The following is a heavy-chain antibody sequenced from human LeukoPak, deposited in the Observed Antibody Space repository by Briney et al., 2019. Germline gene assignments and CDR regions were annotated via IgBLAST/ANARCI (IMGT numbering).Heavy chain of an antibody. J-gene: IGHJ6*02. V-gene: IGHV1-8*01. CDR1: GYTFTSYD. CDR2: MNPNSGNT. D-gene: IGHD1-20*01. Sequence: ASVKVSCKASGYTFTSYDINWVRQATGQGLEWMGWMNPNSGNTGYAQKFQGRVTMTRNTSISTAYMELSSLRSEDTAVYYCARSNWNPTPHNFYYYYYGMDVWGQGTTVTVSS. CDR3: ARSNWNPTPHNFYYYYYGMDV.